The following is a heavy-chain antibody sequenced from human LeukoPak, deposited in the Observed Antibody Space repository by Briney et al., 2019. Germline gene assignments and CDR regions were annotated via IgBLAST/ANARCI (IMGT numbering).Heavy chain of an antibody. J-gene: IGHJ6*03. Sequence: GGSLRLSCAASGFTFSRYSMTWVRQAPGKGLGWISFISSSRSTTYYADSVKGRCTISRDNGKNSMYLQMHSLRAEDTAVYYCVRAEVGTTLKYYYYMDVWGKGTTVTVSS. CDR2: ISSSRSTT. CDR3: VRAEVGTTLKYYYYMDV. V-gene: IGHV3-48*01. CDR1: GFTFSRYS. D-gene: IGHD1-26*01.